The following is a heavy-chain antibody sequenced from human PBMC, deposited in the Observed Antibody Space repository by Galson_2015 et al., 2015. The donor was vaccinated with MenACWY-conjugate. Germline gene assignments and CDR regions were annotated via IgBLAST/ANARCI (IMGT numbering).Heavy chain of an antibody. CDR2: IKADGSFS. V-gene: IGHV3-74*01. Sequence: SLRLSCAASGFTFNNYWMHWVRQPPGKGLEWISYIKADGSFSNYADSVKGRFTISTDNAKNMVYLQMGGLGDEDTAVYFCARDINWSFDSWGQGTLVTVSS. J-gene: IGHJ4*02. CDR3: ARDINWSFDS. CDR1: GFTFNNYW. D-gene: IGHD1-1*01.